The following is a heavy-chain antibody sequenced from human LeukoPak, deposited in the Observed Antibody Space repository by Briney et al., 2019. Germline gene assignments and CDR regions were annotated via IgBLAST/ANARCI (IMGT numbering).Heavy chain of an antibody. V-gene: IGHV4-4*02. CDR1: GGSISSSNW. Sequence: SETLSLTCAVSGGSISSSNWWSWVRQPPGKGLEWIGEIYHSGSTNYNPSLKSRVTISVDTSKNQFSLKLRSVTAADTAVHYCARDGIVVVVAAVAFDIWGQGTMVTVSS. D-gene: IGHD2-15*01. CDR2: IYHSGST. J-gene: IGHJ3*02. CDR3: ARDGIVVVVAAVAFDI.